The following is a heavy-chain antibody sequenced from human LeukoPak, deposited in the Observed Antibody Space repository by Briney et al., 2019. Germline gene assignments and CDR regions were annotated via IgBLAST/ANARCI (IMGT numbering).Heavy chain of an antibody. CDR2: IGTAGDT. D-gene: IGHD3-22*01. CDR3: ARGNVYSTGYYYFDY. Sequence: GGSLRLSCAASGFTFSTYDMHWVRQATGKGLEWVSAIGTAGDTHYPGSLKGRFTISRENAKNSLYLQMNSQRAGDTAVYYCARGNVYSTGYYYFDYWGQGTLVTVSS. CDR1: GFTFSTYD. V-gene: IGHV3-13*01. J-gene: IGHJ4*02.